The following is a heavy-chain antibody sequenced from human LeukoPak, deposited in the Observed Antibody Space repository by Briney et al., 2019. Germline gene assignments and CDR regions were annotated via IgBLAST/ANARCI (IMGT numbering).Heavy chain of an antibody. D-gene: IGHD6-13*01. V-gene: IGHV3-9*01. CDR1: GFTFDDYA. Sequence: GGSLRLSCAASGFTFDDYAMHWVRQAPGKGLEWVSGIGWNSGGIVYADSVKGRFTISRDNAKNSLYLQMNSLGAEDTAFYYCVKVTAAGFVDHWGQGTLVTVS. CDR2: IGWNSGGI. J-gene: IGHJ4*02. CDR3: VKVTAAGFVDH.